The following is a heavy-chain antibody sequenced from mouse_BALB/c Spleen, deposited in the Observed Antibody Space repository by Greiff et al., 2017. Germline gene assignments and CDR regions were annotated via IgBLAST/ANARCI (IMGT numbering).Heavy chain of an antibody. CDR1: GYSITSDYA. V-gene: IGHV3-2*02. D-gene: IGHD2-4*01. J-gene: IGHJ2*01. Sequence: EVQRVESGPGLVKPSQSLSLTCTVTGYSITSDYAWNWIRQFPGNKLEWMGYISYSGSTSYNPSLKSRISITRDTSKNQFFLQLNSVTTEDTATYYCARFMITTRYFDYWGQGTTLTVSS. CDR2: ISYSGST. CDR3: ARFMITTRYFDY.